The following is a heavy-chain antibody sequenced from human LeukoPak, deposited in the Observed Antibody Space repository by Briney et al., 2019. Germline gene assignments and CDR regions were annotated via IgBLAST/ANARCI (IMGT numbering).Heavy chain of an antibody. Sequence: PGGSLRLSCAASGFTVSVNSLSWVRQAPGKGLEWVSVIESGSSVSYADSVKGRFTISRDSSKNTVFLQMNSLRPEDTSIYYCTRGRPREDTWFDPWGQGTLVTVSS. CDR1: GFTVSVNS. V-gene: IGHV3-66*02. CDR3: TRGRPREDTWFDP. D-gene: IGHD1-26*01. CDR2: IESGSSV. J-gene: IGHJ5*02.